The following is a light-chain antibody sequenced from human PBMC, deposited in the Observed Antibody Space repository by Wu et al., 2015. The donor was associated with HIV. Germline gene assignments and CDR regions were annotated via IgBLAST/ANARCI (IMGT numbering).Light chain of an antibody. CDR1: QSVDNY. CDR2: GAS. Sequence: EIVLTQSPATLSLSPGERATLSCRASQSVDNYLAWYHQKPGQAPRLLIYGASTRATGIPARFSGSGSGAEFTLTISSLQSEDFAIYYCQQYNNWLGAFGQGTKVEIK. V-gene: IGKV3-15*01. CDR3: QQYNNWLGA. J-gene: IGKJ1*01.